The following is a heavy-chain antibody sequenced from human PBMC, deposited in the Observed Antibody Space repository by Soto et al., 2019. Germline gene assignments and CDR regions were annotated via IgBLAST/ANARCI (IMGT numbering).Heavy chain of an antibody. Sequence: GGSLRLSCAASGFTFSSYGMHWVRQAPGKGLEWVAVIWYDGSNKYYADSVKGRFTISRDNSKNTLYLQMNSLRAEDTAVYYCARDGAGDTFTYYYMDVWGKGTTVTVSS. CDR2: IWYDGSNK. D-gene: IGHD3-16*01. J-gene: IGHJ6*03. CDR3: ARDGAGDTFTYYYMDV. V-gene: IGHV3-33*01. CDR1: GFTFSSYG.